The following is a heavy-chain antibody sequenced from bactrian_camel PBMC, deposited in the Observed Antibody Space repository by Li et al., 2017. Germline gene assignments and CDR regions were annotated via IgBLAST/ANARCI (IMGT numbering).Heavy chain of an antibody. D-gene: IGHD5*01. V-gene: IGHV3S1*01. Sequence: HVQLVESGGALVQPGGSLRLSCAASGFTFSSFDMSWVRQAPGKGFEWVAGINGGGGSKYYADSLKGRFTISRNNAQNTLYLQLNSLKTVDTAMYYCAKEEGVGGNQFGYTYWGQGTQVTVS. CDR3: AKEEGVGGNQFGYTY. CDR1: GFTFSSFD. CDR2: INGGGGSK. J-gene: IGHJ4*01.